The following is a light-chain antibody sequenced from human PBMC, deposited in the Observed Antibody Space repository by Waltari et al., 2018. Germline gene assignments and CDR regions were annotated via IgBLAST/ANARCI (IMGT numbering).Light chain of an antibody. Sequence: EIVLTQSPGTLSSSPGETATLSCRAGETVKSSHFAGYQQKPDQAPRLLIYGASNRATGIPDRFTGSASGTDFTLTISRLGPEDFAEYYCQSCTCSPEWTIGQGTKVEIK. CDR3: QSCTCSPEWT. V-gene: IGKV3-20*01. J-gene: IGKJ1*01. CDR2: GAS. CDR1: ETVKSSH.